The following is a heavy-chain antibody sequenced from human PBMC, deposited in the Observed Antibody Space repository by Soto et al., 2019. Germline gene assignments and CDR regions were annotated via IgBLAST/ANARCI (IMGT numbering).Heavy chain of an antibody. CDR2: INHSGST. V-gene: IGHV4-34*01. Sequence: PSVTLSVTWAVDGGYFVGYCWSWIRQNPGKGLEWIGEINHSGSTNYNPSLKSRVTISVDTSKNQFSLKLSSVTAADTAVYYCARGLGYYGSGSYYRTYYYGMDVWGQGTTVTVSS. J-gene: IGHJ6*02. D-gene: IGHD3-10*01. CDR3: ARGLGYYGSGSYYRTYYYGMDV. CDR1: GGYFVGYC.